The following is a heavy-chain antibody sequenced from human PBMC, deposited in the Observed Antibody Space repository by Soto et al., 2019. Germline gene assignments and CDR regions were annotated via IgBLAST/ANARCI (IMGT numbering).Heavy chain of an antibody. D-gene: IGHD3-22*01. CDR1: GGTFSSYA. CDR2: IIPICGTA. Sequence: QVQLVQSGAEVKKPGSSVKVSCKASGGTFSSYAISWVRQAPGQGLEWMGGIIPICGTANYAQKFQGRVTITADESTSTAYKELSSLRSEDKAVYYCARGGDYYDSSGYYSTYWYFDLWGRGTLVTVSS. CDR3: ARGGDYYDSSGYYSTYWYFDL. J-gene: IGHJ2*01. V-gene: IGHV1-69*01.